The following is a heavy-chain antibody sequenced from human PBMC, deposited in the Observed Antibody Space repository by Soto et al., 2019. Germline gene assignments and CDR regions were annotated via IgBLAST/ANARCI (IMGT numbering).Heavy chain of an antibody. CDR1: GYTFTSYG. J-gene: IGHJ6*02. CDR3: ARTTRNATDYYYYGMDV. Sequence: ASVKVSCKASGYTFTSYGISWVRQAPGQGLEWMGWISAYNGNTNYAQKLQGRVTMTTDTSTSTAYMELRSLRSDDTAVYYCARTTRNATDYYYYGMDVWGQGTTVTVSS. CDR2: ISAYNGNT. V-gene: IGHV1-18*04.